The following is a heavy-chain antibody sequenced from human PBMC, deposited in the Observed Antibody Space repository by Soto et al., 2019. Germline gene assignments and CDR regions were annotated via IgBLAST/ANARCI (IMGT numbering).Heavy chain of an antibody. D-gene: IGHD2-8*01. J-gene: IGHJ4*02. CDR1: GGTFSSYA. CDR2: IIPIFGTA. Sequence: QVQLVQSGAEVKKPGSSVKVSCKASGGTFSSYAISWVRQAPGQGLEWMGGIIPIFGTANYAQKFQGRVTITADESTSTAYMELSSLRSDDTAVYYCASTDCTIGVCYIIGGNWGQGTLVTVSS. V-gene: IGHV1-69*12. CDR3: ASTDCTIGVCYIIGGN.